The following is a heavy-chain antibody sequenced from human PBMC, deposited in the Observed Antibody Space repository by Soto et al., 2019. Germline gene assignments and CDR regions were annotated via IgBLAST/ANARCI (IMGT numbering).Heavy chain of an antibody. CDR1: GYPVTAYY. V-gene: IGHV1-2*02. D-gene: IGHD3-3*01. J-gene: IGHJ3*02. CDR2: INPATGAA. CDR3: ARGGGVGVAGSAAFDM. Sequence: QLHLVKSGAVVKKPGASVTVSCSASGYPVTAYYMHWVRQAPGRGLEWMGGINPATGAAKYTQTFPGRVTMTRDTSTSKVFMELSGLTSEDTAVFYCARGGGVGVAGSAAFDMWGQGTLVTVSS.